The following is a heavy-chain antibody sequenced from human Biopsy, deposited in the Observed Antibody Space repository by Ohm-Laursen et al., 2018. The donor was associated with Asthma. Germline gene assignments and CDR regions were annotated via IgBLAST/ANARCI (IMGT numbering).Heavy chain of an antibody. CDR1: GGTFNTSV. V-gene: IGHV1-69*01. CDR3: ARKAGSCSSRTCYSVDF. J-gene: IGHJ4*02. Sequence: GPSVKASCKSLGGTFNTSVIGWVRQAPGQGLEWMGGINSVFGTTTYPQKCQDRVTITADDSTSTVYMELSSLRSEDTAVYYCARKAGSCSSRTCYSVDFWGQGTLVTVSS. CDR2: INSVFGTT. D-gene: IGHD2-15*01.